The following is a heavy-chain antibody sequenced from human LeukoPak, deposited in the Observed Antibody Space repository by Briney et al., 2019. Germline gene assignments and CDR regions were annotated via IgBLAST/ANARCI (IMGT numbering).Heavy chain of an antibody. CDR1: RRTFSSYA. CDR2: IIPIFGTA. D-gene: IGHD2-2*01. CDR3: AGYCSSTSCNDSGY. Sequence: SVKVSCKASRRTFSSYAISWVRQAPGQGLEWMGGIIPIFGTANYAQKFQGRVTITADESTSTAYMELSSLRSEDTAVYYCAGYCSSTSCNDSGYWGQGTLVTVSS. J-gene: IGHJ4*02. V-gene: IGHV1-69*13.